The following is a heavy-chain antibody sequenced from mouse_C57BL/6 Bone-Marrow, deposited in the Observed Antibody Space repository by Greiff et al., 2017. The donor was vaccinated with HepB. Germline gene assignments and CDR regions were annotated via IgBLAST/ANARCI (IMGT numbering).Heavy chain of an antibody. CDR2: INPNNGGT. CDR1: GYTFTDYN. CDR3: ARSNWLYYAMDY. D-gene: IGHD4-1*01. V-gene: IGHV1-18*01. J-gene: IGHJ4*01. Sequence: EVQLQESGPELVKPGASVKIPCKASGYTFTDYNMDWVKQSHGKSLEWIGDINPNNGGTIYNQKFKGKATLTVDKSSSTAYMELRSLTSEDTAVYYCARSNWLYYAMDYWGQGTSVTVSS.